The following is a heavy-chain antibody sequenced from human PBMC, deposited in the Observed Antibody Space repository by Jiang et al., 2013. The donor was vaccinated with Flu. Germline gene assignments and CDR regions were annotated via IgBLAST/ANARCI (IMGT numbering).Heavy chain of an antibody. J-gene: IGHJ4*02. V-gene: IGHV4-39*01. CDR2: IYYSGST. CDR3: GRLTCNEGSCYEHY. D-gene: IGHD2-15*01. Sequence: GLLKPSETLSLTCTVSGGSISSSSYYWGWIRQPPGKGLEWIGSIYYSGSTYYNPSLKSRVTISVDTSKNQFSLKLSSVTAADTAVYYCGRLTCNEGSCYEHYWGQGTLVTVSS. CDR1: GGSISSSSYY.